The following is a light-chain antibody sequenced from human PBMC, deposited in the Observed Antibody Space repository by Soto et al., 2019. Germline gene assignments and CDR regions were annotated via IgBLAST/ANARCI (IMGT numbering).Light chain of an antibody. CDR1: SSDVGGYNY. CDR2: EVS. CDR3: SSYTASSTLL. Sequence: QSVLAQPASVSGCPGQSITISCTGTSSDVGGYNYVSWSQQHPGKAPKLLISEVSNRPSGVSNRFSGSKSGNTASLTISGLQADDEADYYCSSYTASSTLLFGTGTKVTVL. V-gene: IGLV2-14*03. J-gene: IGLJ1*01.